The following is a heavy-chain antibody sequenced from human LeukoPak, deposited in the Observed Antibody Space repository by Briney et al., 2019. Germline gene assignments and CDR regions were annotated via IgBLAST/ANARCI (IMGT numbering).Heavy chain of an antibody. J-gene: IGHJ5*02. V-gene: IGHV4-38-2*02. CDR3: ARVRVFAKLSVVRPREVNCFDP. CDR1: GYSISSGYY. CDR2: IYHSGST. Sequence: PSETLSLTCTVSGYSISSGYYWGWIRQPPGKGLEWIGSIYHSGSTYYNPSLKSRVTISVDTSKNQFSLKLSSVTAADTAVYYCARVRVFAKLSVVRPREVNCFDPWGQGTLVTVSS. D-gene: IGHD2-21*01.